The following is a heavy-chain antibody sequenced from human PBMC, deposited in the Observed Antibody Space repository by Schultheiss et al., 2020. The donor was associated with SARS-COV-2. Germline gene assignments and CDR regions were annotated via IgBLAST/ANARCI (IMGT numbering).Heavy chain of an antibody. V-gene: IGHV3-48*04. CDR1: GFTFSSYS. CDR2: ISSSSGTI. CDR3: SRNFDYGDNDAFDI. Sequence: GGSLRLSCAASGFTFSSYSMNWVRQAPEKGLEWVSYISSSSGTIFYADSVKGRFTISRDNAKNTLYLQMNGLRAEDTAMYYCSRNFDYGDNDAFDIWGQGTMVTVSS. D-gene: IGHD4-17*01. J-gene: IGHJ3*02.